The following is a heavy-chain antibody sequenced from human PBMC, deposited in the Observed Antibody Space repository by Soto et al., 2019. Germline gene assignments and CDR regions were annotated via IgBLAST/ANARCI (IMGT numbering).Heavy chain of an antibody. V-gene: IGHV4-34*01. CDR2: INHSGSA. CDR3: ARGLTYYDFWSGYSRGYYGMDV. CDR1: GGSFSGYY. J-gene: IGHJ6*02. Sequence: SETLSLTCAVYGGSFSGYYWSWIRQPPGKGLEWIGEINHSGSANYNPSLKSRVTISVDTSKNQFSLKLSSVTAADTAVYYCARGLTYYDFWSGYSRGYYGMDVWGQGTTVTVS. D-gene: IGHD3-3*01.